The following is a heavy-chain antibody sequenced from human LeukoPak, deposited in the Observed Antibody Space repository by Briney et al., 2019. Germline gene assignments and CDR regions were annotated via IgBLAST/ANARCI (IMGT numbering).Heavy chain of an antibody. J-gene: IGHJ4*02. CDR3: AHFDRRSR. CDR2: IYYSGST. CDR1: GGSISSSSYY. Sequence: SETLSLTCTVSGGSISSSSYYWGWIRQPPGKGLEWIGSIYYSGSTYYNPSLKSRVTISVDTSKNQFSLKLSSVTAADTAVYYCAHFDRRSRWGQGTLVTVSS. D-gene: IGHD3-9*01. V-gene: IGHV4-39*07.